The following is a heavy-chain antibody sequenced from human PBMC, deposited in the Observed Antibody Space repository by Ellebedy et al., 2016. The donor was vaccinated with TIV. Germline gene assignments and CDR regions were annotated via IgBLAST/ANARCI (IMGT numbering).Heavy chain of an antibody. CDR2: ISYDGSNK. CDR1: GFSFDSYV. J-gene: IGHJ4*02. Sequence: PGGSLRLSCAASGFSFDSYVMNWVRQAPGKWLEWVALISYDGSNKYFADSVQGRFTIARDNSQNTLYLLMNSLRGDDTAIYYCARALNHVDTVSTAPLDCWGQGTLVTVSS. V-gene: IGHV3-30*04. D-gene: IGHD5/OR15-5a*01. CDR3: ARALNHVDTVSTAPLDC.